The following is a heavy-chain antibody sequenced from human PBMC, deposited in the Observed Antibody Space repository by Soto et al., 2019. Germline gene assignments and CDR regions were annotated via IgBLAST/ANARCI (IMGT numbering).Heavy chain of an antibody. Sequence: QVQLVESGGGVVQPGRSLRLSCAASGSTFSSYAMHWVRQAPGKGLEWVAVISYDGSNKYYADSVKGRFTISRDNSKNTLYLQMNSLRAEDTAVYYCARGTNVDAFDIWGQGTMVTVSS. CDR1: GSTFSSYA. CDR3: ARGTNVDAFDI. D-gene: IGHD1-1*01. J-gene: IGHJ3*02. CDR2: ISYDGSNK. V-gene: IGHV3-30-3*01.